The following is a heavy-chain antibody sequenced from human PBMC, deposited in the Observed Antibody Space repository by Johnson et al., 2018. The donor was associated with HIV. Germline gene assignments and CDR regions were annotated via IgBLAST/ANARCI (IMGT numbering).Heavy chain of an antibody. V-gene: IGHV3-74*01. CDR1: EFMFSNYW. D-gene: IGHD3-16*02. CDR3: AREGGGVITFGGVIVPPGAFDI. J-gene: IGHJ3*02. CDR2: INSEGSST. Sequence: VQLVESGGGLVQPGGSLRLSCAASEFMFSNYWMHWVRQAPGTGLVWVSRINSEGSSTDSADSVKGRFPISRVNAKNTLYLQMNSLRAEDTAMYYCAREGGGVITFGGVIVPPGAFDIWGQGTMVTVSS.